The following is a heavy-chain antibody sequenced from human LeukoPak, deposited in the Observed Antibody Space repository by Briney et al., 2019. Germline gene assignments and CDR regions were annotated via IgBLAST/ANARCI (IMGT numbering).Heavy chain of an antibody. D-gene: IGHD1-26*01. Sequence: SETLSLTCTVSGGSISSGSYYWSWIRQPAGKGLEWIGRIYTSGSTNYNPSLKSRVTISVDTSKNQFSLKLSSVTAADTAVYYCARAVGTTTGLFDYWGQGALVTVSS. CDR2: IYTSGST. CDR1: GGSISSGSYY. J-gene: IGHJ4*02. CDR3: ARAVGTTTGLFDY. V-gene: IGHV4-61*02.